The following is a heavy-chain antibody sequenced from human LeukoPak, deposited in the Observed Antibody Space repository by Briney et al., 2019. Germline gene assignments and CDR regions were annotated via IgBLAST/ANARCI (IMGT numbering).Heavy chain of an antibody. CDR1: GGTFSSYA. D-gene: IGHD6-13*01. CDR3: ATPWSSWREYYFDY. V-gene: IGHV1-69*13. J-gene: IGHJ4*02. CDR2: IIPIFGTA. Sequence: ASVKVSCKASGGTFSSYAISWVRQAPGQGLEWMGGIIPIFGTANYAQKFQGRVTLTADESTSTAYMELSSLRSEDTAVYYCATPWSSWREYYFDYWGQGTLVTVSS.